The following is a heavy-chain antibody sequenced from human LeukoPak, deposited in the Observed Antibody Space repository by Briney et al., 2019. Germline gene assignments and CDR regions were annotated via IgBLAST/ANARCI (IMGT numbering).Heavy chain of an antibody. J-gene: IGHJ3*02. V-gene: IGHV4-59*01. Sequence: SETLSLTCTVSGGSISSYYWSWIRQPPGKGLEWIGYIYYIGSTNYNPSLKSRVTISVDTSKNQFSLKLSSVTAADTAVYYCARGLVGYYDSSGYYYHGDAFDIWGQGTMVTVSS. CDR3: ARGLVGYYDSSGYYYHGDAFDI. CDR1: GGSISSYY. CDR2: IYYIGST. D-gene: IGHD3-22*01.